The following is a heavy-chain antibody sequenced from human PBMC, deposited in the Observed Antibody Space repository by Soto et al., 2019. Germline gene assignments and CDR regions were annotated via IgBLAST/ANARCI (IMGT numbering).Heavy chain of an antibody. CDR1: GGSISGGGFS. D-gene: IGHD3-16*01. V-gene: IGHV4-30-2*01. Sequence: KPSETLSLTCAVSGGSISGGGFSWSWIRQPPGKGLEWIGYILHTGGTQYNPSLKSRVSMSVDKSKNQFSLHLTSVTAADTAVYYCARLQFGGGFDYWGQGALVTVSS. CDR3: ARLQFGGGFDY. J-gene: IGHJ4*02. CDR2: ILHTGGT.